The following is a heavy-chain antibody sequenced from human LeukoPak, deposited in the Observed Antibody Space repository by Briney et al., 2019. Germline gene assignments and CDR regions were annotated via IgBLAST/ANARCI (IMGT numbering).Heavy chain of an antibody. V-gene: IGHV3-23*01. CDR1: GFTFSDHY. D-gene: IGHD2-2*01. CDR2: ISGSGGST. J-gene: IGHJ4*02. Sequence: PGGSLRLSCAASGFTFSDHYMDWVRQAPGKGLEWVSAISGSGGSTYYADSVKGRFTISRDNSKNTLYLQMNSLRAEDTAVYYCASATVFDCSSTSCRDYWGQGTLVTVSS. CDR3: ASATVFDCSSTSCRDY.